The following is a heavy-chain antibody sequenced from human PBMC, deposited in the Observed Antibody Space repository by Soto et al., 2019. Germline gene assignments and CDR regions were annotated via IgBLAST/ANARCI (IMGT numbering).Heavy chain of an antibody. CDR1: GGSISSSSYY. D-gene: IGHD3-22*01. Sequence: PSETLSLTCTVSGGSISSSSYYWGWIRQPPGKGLEWIGSIYYSGSTYYNPSLKSRVTISVDTSKNQFSLKLSSVTAADTAVYYCARLGXEMNYYYDSSGYYPFDYWGQGTLVTVSS. V-gene: IGHV4-39*01. J-gene: IGHJ4*02. CDR3: ARLGXEMNYYYDSSGYYPFDY. CDR2: IYYSGST.